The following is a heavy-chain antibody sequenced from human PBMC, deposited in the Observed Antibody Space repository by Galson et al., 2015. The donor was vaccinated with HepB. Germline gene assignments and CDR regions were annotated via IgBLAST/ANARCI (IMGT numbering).Heavy chain of an antibody. CDR3: AKDNAAAAGSFDY. Sequence: SLRLSCAASGFTFDDYTMHWVRQAPGKGLEWVSLISWDGGSTYYADSVKGRFTISRDNSKNSLYLQMNSLGTEDTALYYCAKDNAAAAGSFDYWGQGTLVTVSS. D-gene: IGHD6-13*01. CDR2: ISWDGGST. V-gene: IGHV3-43*01. J-gene: IGHJ4*02. CDR1: GFTFDDYT.